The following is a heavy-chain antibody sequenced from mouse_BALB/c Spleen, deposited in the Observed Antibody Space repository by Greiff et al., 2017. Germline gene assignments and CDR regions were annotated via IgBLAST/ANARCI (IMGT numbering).Heavy chain of an antibody. CDR3: ARRGQGSYYAMDY. CDR2: ILPGSGST. CDR1: GYTFSSYW. J-gene: IGHJ4*01. V-gene: IGHV1-9*01. D-gene: IGHD6-1*01. Sequence: QVQLQQSGAELMKPGASVKISCKATGYTFSSYWIEWVKQRPGHGLEWIGEILPGSGSTNYNEKFKGKATFTADTSSNTAYMQLSSLTSEDSAVYYCARRGQGSYYAMDYWGKGTSVTVSS.